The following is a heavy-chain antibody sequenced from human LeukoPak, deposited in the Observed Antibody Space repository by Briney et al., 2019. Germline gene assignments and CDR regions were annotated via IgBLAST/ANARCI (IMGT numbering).Heavy chain of an antibody. D-gene: IGHD6-13*01. CDR2: IIPIFGTA. J-gene: IGHJ6*03. V-gene: IGHV1-69*05. Sequence: SVKVSCKASGGTFSSYAISWVRQAPGQGLEWMGGIIPIFGTANYAQKFQGRVTITTDESTSTAYMELSSLRSEDTAVYYCARDPYSSSWYEGDYYYMDVWGKGTTVTVSS. CDR3: ARDPYSSSWYEGDYYYMDV. CDR1: GGTFSSYA.